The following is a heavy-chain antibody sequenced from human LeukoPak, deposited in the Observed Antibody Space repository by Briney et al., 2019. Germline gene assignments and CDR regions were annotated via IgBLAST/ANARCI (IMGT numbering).Heavy chain of an antibody. V-gene: IGHV1-2*06. D-gene: IGHD5-18*01. CDR2: INPNSGGT. J-gene: IGHJ5*02. CDR3: ARGYSYGRPFDP. CDR1: GYTFTGYY. Sequence: ASVKVSCKASGYTFTGYYMHWVRQAPGQGLEWMGRINPNSGGTNYAQKFQGRVTMTRDTSISTAYMELSRLGSDDTAVYYCARGYSYGRPFDPWGQGTLVTVSS.